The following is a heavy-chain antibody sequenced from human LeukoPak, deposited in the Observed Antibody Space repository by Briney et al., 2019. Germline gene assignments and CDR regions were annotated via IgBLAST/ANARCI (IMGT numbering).Heavy chain of an antibody. CDR2: IYTGGGT. V-gene: IGHV4-4*09. D-gene: IGHD6-19*01. J-gene: IGHJ4*02. Sequence: PSETLSLTCTVSSDSISSYYWSWIRQPPGKGLEWIGYIYTGGGTNYSPSLKSRVIISVDTSKNQFSLKLSSVTAADTAVYYCAREVAVAGTTGDYWGQGTLVTVSS. CDR3: AREVAVAGTTGDY. CDR1: SDSISSYY.